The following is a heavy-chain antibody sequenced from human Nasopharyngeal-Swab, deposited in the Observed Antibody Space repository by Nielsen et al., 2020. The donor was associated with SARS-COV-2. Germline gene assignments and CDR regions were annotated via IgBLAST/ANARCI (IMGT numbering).Heavy chain of an antibody. J-gene: IGHJ3*02. V-gene: IGHV3-23*01. Sequence: GESLKISCAASGFTFSSYAMRWVRQAPGKGLEWVSAISGSGGSTYYADSVKGRFTISRDNSKNTLYLQMNSLRAEDTAVYYCAKDSEDSYYDFWSGYSAFEIWGQGTMVTVSS. D-gene: IGHD3-3*01. CDR1: GFTFSSYA. CDR3: AKDSEDSYYDFWSGYSAFEI. CDR2: ISGSGGST.